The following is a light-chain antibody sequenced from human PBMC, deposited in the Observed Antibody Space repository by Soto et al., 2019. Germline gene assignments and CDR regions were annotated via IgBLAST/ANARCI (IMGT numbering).Light chain of an antibody. Sequence: EIVLTQSPCTLSLSPGERATLSCRASQSVSNNYLAWYQQKPGQAPRLLIYGASTRATGIPARFSGSGSGTEFTLTISSLQSEDFAVYYCQQYNSYSWTFGQGTKVDIK. CDR1: QSVSNN. CDR2: GAS. V-gene: IGKV3-15*01. J-gene: IGKJ1*01. CDR3: QQYNSYSWT.